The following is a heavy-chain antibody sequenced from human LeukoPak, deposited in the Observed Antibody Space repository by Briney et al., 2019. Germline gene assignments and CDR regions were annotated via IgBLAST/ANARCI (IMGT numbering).Heavy chain of an antibody. Sequence: SETLSLTCAVYGGSFSGYYWSWIRPPPGKGLEWIGEINHSGSTNYNPSLKSRVTISVDTSKNQFSLKLSSVTAADTAVYYCARGKWFGELLPDYWGQGTLVTVSS. CDR3: ARGKWFGELLPDY. V-gene: IGHV4-34*01. D-gene: IGHD3-10*01. J-gene: IGHJ4*02. CDR1: GGSFSGYY. CDR2: INHSGST.